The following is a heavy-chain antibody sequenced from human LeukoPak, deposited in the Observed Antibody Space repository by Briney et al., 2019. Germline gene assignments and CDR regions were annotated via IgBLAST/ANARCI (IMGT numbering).Heavy chain of an antibody. Sequence: ASVTVSCKASGYTFTGYYMHWVRQAPGQGLEWMGRINPNSGGTNYAQKFQGRVTMTRDTSISTAYMELSRLRSDDTAVYYCARSGDYLNWFDPWGQGTLVTVSS. CDR1: GYTFTGYY. CDR3: ARSGDYLNWFDP. CDR2: INPNSGGT. V-gene: IGHV1-2*06. D-gene: IGHD4-17*01. J-gene: IGHJ5*02.